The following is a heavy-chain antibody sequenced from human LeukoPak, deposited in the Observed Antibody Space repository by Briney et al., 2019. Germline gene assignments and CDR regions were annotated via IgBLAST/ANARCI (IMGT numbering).Heavy chain of an antibody. Sequence: SGGSLRLSCAASDFTFSSYWMHWVRQAPGKGLVWVSHINSDGSSTNYADSVKGRFTISRDNSKNTLYLQMNSLSDEDTAVYYCARGGTFYFQHWGQGTLVTVSS. J-gene: IGHJ1*01. D-gene: IGHD2/OR15-2a*01. CDR3: ARGGTFYFQH. CDR2: INSDGSST. CDR1: DFTFSSYW. V-gene: IGHV3-74*01.